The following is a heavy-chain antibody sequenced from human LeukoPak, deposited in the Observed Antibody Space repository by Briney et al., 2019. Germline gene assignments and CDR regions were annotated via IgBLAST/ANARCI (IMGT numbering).Heavy chain of an antibody. V-gene: IGHV3-53*01. J-gene: IGHJ6*03. Sequence: GGSLRLSCAASGFTFSSYWMSWVRQAPGKGLEWVSVIHKSAITYYADTVKGRFTISRDNSKNTLYLQMNSLRAEDTAVYYCARSLHVRGVPDYMDVWGKGTTVIISS. CDR1: GFTFSSYW. CDR2: IHKSAIT. CDR3: ARSLHVRGVPDYMDV. D-gene: IGHD3-10*01.